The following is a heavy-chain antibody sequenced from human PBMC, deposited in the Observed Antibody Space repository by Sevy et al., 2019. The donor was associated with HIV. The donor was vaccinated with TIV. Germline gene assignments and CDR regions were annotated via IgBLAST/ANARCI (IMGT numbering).Heavy chain of an antibody. CDR3: ARDYFGSGTFYNGNFFDY. Sequence: ASVKVSCKASGYTFNSYAFHWVRQAPGQRLEWMGWINAGNGNTIYSEKFQGRVTITRDTSASTAYMELSSLRSEDTAVYYCARDYFGSGTFYNGNFFDYWGQGTLVTVSS. V-gene: IGHV1-3*01. D-gene: IGHD3-10*01. CDR1: GYTFNSYA. J-gene: IGHJ4*02. CDR2: INAGNGNT.